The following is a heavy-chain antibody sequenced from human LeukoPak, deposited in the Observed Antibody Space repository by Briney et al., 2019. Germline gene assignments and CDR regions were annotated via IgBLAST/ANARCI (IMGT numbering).Heavy chain of an antibody. CDR1: GFTFSSYW. Sequence: PGGSLRLSCAASGFTFSSYWMNWVRQAPGKGLEWVSYISGSGTTIDYADSVKGRFTISRDNSKNTLYLQTNSLRADDTAVYYCARDSEGDGYNFDTWGRGTLVTVSS. D-gene: IGHD5-24*01. V-gene: IGHV3-48*04. CDR2: ISGSGTTI. J-gene: IGHJ5*02. CDR3: ARDSEGDGYNFDT.